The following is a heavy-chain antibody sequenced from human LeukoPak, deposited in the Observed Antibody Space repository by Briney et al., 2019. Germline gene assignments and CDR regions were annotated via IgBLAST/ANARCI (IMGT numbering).Heavy chain of an antibody. CDR1: GYTFTGYY. CDR3: ARRTGHPLTASGYCTNGVRLDDAFDI. CDR2: INPNSGGT. Sequence: GASVKVSCKASGYTFTGYYIHWVRQAPGQGLEWLGWINPNSGGTNYAQKFQGRVTMTRDTSISTAYMELSSLRSEDTAVYYCARRTGHPLTASGYCTNGVRLDDAFDIWGQGTMVTVSS. J-gene: IGHJ3*02. V-gene: IGHV1-2*02. D-gene: IGHD2-8*01.